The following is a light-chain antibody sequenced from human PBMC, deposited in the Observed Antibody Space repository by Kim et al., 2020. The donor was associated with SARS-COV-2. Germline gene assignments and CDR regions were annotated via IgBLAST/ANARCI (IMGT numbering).Light chain of an antibody. CDR2: DVT. CDR1: SRDVGGHDY. J-gene: IGLJ1*01. CDR3: CSYAGTYTYV. Sequence: GQSVTISCTGTSRDVGGHDYVSWYQQHPDKAPKVIIYDVTKRPSGVPDRFSGSKSGNTASLTISGLQAEDEADYYCCSYAGTYTYVFGIGTKVTVL. V-gene: IGLV2-11*01.